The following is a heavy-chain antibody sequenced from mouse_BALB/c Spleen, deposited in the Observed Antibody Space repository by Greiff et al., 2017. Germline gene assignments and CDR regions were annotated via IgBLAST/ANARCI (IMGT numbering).Heavy chain of an antibody. CDR2: IYPGNSDT. J-gene: IGHJ2*01. CDR1: GYSFTSYW. V-gene: IGHV1-5*01. D-gene: IGHD1-1*01. Sequence: EVKLVESGTVLARPGASVKMSCKASGYSFTSYWMHWVKQRPGQGLEWIGAIYPGNSDTSYNQKFKGKAKLTAVTSASTAYMELSSLTNEDSAVYYCTSGDPYYYGSSPYYFDYWGQGTTLTVSS. CDR3: TSGDPYYYGSSPYYFDY.